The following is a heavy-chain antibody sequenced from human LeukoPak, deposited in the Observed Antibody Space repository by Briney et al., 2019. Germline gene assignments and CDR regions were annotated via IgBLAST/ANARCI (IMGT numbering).Heavy chain of an antibody. Sequence: GGSLRLSCAASGFTFSSYSMNWLRQAPGKGLEWVSSISSSSSYIYYADSVKGRFTISRDNAKNSLYLQMNSLRAEDTAVYYCARHGYGSGSNYYFDYWDQGTLVTVSS. J-gene: IGHJ4*02. CDR1: GFTFSSYS. CDR2: ISSSSSYI. CDR3: ARHGYGSGSNYYFDY. D-gene: IGHD3-10*01. V-gene: IGHV3-21*01.